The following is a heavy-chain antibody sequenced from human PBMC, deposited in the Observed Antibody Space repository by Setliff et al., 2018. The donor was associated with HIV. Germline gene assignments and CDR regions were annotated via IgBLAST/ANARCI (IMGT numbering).Heavy chain of an antibody. CDR1: GGTFSSYA. J-gene: IGHJ3*02. CDR2: IIPIFGKA. Sequence: SVKVSCKASGGTFSSYAINWVRQAPGQGLEWMGGIIPIFGKANYAQKFQGRVTITADESTSTGYMELRSLRSDDTAVYYCARGLEAFDIWGQGTMVTVSS. CDR3: ARGLEAFDI. V-gene: IGHV1-69*13. D-gene: IGHD1-1*01.